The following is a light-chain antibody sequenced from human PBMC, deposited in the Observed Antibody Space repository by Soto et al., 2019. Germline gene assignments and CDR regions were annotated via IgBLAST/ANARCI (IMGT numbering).Light chain of an antibody. Sequence: QSVLTQPASVSGSPGQSITISCTGTSSDIGNYDFVSWYQQVPGTAPKAMIYEVSSRPSGVSNRFSGSKSGNTASLTISWLQAEDEAYYYCSSYTTSTSFILFGGGTKVTVL. CDR3: SSYTTSTSFIL. CDR2: EVS. V-gene: IGLV2-14*01. CDR1: SSDIGNYDF. J-gene: IGLJ2*01.